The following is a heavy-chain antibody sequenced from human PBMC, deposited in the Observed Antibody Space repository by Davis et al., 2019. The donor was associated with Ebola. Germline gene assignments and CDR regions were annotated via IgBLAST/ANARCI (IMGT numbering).Heavy chain of an antibody. Sequence: AASVKVSCKVSGYTLTELSMHWVRQAPGKGLEWMGGFDPEDGETIYVQKFQGRVTMTEDTSTDTAYMELSSLRSEDTAVYYCATGYYSTNWGYYYGMDVWGKGTTVTVSS. CDR2: FDPEDGET. D-gene: IGHD4-11*01. CDR3: ATGYYSTNWGYYYGMDV. J-gene: IGHJ6*04. V-gene: IGHV1-24*01. CDR1: GYTLTELS.